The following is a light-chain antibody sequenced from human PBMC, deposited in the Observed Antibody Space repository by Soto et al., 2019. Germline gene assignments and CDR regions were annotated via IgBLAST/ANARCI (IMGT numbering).Light chain of an antibody. CDR3: TSYAGGNNV. CDR2: EVN. CDR1: SSDVGGYNY. Sequence: QSALTQPPSASGSPRQSVTISCTGTSSDVGGYNYVSWYQQYPGKVPKLMVYEVNKRPSGVPDRFSGSKSGNTASLTVSGLQADDEADYYCTSYAGGNNVFGTGTKVTVL. J-gene: IGLJ1*01. V-gene: IGLV2-8*01.